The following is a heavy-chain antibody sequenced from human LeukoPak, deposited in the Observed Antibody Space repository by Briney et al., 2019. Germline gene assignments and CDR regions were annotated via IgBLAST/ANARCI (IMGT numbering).Heavy chain of an antibody. Sequence: GRSLRLSCAASGFTFNSYGMHWVRQAPGKGLEWVAVIWYDGSNIYYADSVRGRFTISRDNSKNTLYLQMSSLRAEDTAVYYCARFETRGFDPWGQGTLVTVSS. CDR1: GFTFNSYG. D-gene: IGHD1-7*01. V-gene: IGHV3-33*01. CDR2: IWYDGSNI. CDR3: ARFETRGFDP. J-gene: IGHJ5*02.